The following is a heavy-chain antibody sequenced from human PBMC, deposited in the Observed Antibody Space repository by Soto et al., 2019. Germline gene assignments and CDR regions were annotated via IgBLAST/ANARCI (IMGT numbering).Heavy chain of an antibody. CDR2: IIPVFGTA. J-gene: IGHJ6*02. CDR1: GGTFSSYF. V-gene: IGHV1-69*01. CDR3: ARETPSAAAAYYYYGLDV. Sequence: QVQLVQSGAEVQKAGSSVKVSCKVSGGTFSSYFINWVRQAPGQGLEWVGGIIPVFGTASYAENFQGRVTITADESTSTAYLELSSLRTYDTAVYYCARETPSAAAAYYYYGLDVWGQGTTVTVPS. D-gene: IGHD6-13*01.